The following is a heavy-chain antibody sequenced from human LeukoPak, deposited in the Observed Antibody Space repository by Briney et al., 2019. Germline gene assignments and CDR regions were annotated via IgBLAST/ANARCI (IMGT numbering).Heavy chain of an antibody. D-gene: IGHD6-6*01. CDR3: ARRGLVAVFDP. J-gene: IGHJ5*02. CDR2: IYYSGST. V-gene: IGHV4-39*01. Sequence: SETLSLTCTVSGGSISSSSCYWGWIRQPPGKGLEWIGSIYYSGSTYYNPSLKSRVTISVDTSKNQFSLKLSSVTAADTAVYYCARRGLVAVFDPWGQGTLVTVSS. CDR1: GGSISSSSCY.